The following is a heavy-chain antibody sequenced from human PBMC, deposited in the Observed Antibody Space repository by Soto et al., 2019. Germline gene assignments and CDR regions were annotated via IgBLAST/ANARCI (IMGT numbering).Heavy chain of an antibody. Sequence: QVTLKESGPVLVKPTETLTLTCTVSGFSLRNTRMGVSWIRQSPGKALEWLAHIFSNDAKSYSPSLKSRLAIYRDTSKSQVVLTMTNVAPVDTATYYFARSLYVDYVHWYFDLWGRGTLVTVSS. CDR2: IFSNDAK. CDR3: ARSLYVDYVHWYFDL. V-gene: IGHV2-26*01. CDR1: GFSLRNTRMG. J-gene: IGHJ2*01. D-gene: IGHD4-17*01.